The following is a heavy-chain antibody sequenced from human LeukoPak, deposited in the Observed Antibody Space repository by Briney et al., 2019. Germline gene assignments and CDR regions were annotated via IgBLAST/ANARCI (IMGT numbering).Heavy chain of an antibody. CDR3: ARGGDY. CDR1: GGSFSGYY. CDR2: INHSGST. Sequence: SETLSLTCAVYGGSFSGYYWSWIRQPPGKGLESIGEINHSGSTNYNPSLKSRVTISVDTSKNQFSLKLSSVTAADTAVYYCARGGDYWGQGTLVTVSS. V-gene: IGHV4-34*01. J-gene: IGHJ4*02.